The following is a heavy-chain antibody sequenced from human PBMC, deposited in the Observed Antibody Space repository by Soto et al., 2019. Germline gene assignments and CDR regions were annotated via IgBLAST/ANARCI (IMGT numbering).Heavy chain of an antibody. Sequence: SETLSLTCTVSGGSINSDYWSWIRQPPGKGLEWIGYIFYSGYTKHDPSLKSRVTISVDTSKNQFSLKLSSVTAADTAVYYCARDHGWLFYGMYVWGQGTTVTVSS. CDR3: ARDHGWLFYGMYV. J-gene: IGHJ6*02. CDR2: IFYSGYT. V-gene: IGHV4-59*12. CDR1: GGSINSDY. D-gene: IGHD3-22*01.